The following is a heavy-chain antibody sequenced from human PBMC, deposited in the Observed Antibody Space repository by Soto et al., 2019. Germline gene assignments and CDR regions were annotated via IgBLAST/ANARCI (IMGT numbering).Heavy chain of an antibody. J-gene: IGHJ4*02. D-gene: IGHD3-10*01. V-gene: IGHV1-8*01. Sequence: QVQLVQSGAEVKKPGASVKVSCKASGYTFTSYDINWVRQATGQGLEWMGWMNPNRGNTGYAQKYQSRVTMTRNTSISTANMELSSLRSEDTAVYYCESRYGSGSYYMNYWGQGTLVTVSS. CDR2: MNPNRGNT. CDR1: GYTFTSYD. CDR3: ESRYGSGSYYMNY.